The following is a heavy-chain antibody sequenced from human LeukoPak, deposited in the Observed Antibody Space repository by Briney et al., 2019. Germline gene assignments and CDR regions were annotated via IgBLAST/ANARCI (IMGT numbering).Heavy chain of an antibody. J-gene: IGHJ6*02. Sequence: ASVKVSCKASGYTFTGYYMRWVRQAPGQGLEWMGWINPNSGGTNYAQKFQGRVTMTRDTSISTAYMELSGLRSDDTAVYYCARDTAMDNYYGMDVWGQGTTVTVSS. D-gene: IGHD5-18*01. V-gene: IGHV1-2*02. CDR1: GYTFTGYY. CDR2: INPNSGGT. CDR3: ARDTAMDNYYGMDV.